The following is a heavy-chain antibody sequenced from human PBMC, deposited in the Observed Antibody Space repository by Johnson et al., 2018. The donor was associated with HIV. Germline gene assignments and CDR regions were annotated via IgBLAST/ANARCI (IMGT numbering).Heavy chain of an antibody. CDR3: ARVRGGTGHGAFDI. CDR1: GLIFSRSW. J-gene: IGHJ3*02. Sequence: VQLVESGGGLVQPGGSLRLSCAASGLIFSRSWMHWVRQAPGKGLEWVSVIFTVGDVYYADSVKGRFTISRDNSKNTLYLQMNSLRAEDTAVYYCARVRGGTGHGAFDIWGQGTMVTVSS. V-gene: IGHV3-66*02. CDR2: IFTVGDV.